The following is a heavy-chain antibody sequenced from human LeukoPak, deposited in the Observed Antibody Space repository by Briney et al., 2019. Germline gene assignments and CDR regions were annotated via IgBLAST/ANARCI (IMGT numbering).Heavy chain of an antibody. V-gene: IGHV3-53*01. D-gene: IGHD3-22*01. Sequence: GGSLRLSCAASGLIVSSHYMSWVRQAPGKGLEWVSVIYNDGSAYYADSVKGRFTISRDNSKNTLYLEMNTLRAEDTAVYYCASSVITTTPVYFDYWGQGTLDTVSS. CDR3: ASSVITTTPVYFDY. CDR1: GLIVSSHY. CDR2: IYNDGSA. J-gene: IGHJ4*02.